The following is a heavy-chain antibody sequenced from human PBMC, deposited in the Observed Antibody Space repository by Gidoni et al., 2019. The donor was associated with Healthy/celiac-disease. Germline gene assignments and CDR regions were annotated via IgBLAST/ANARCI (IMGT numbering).Heavy chain of an antibody. CDR3: TRGSYHY. Sequence: EVQLVDSGGGLVQPGRSLSLSCTASGFIFGDYAISWFRQAPGKGLEWVGFIRSKPSGGTTEYAASVKGRFTISRDDSKSIAYLQMNSLKTEDTAVYYCTRGSYHYWGQGTLVTVSS. V-gene: IGHV3-49*03. CDR2: IRSKPSGGTT. J-gene: IGHJ4*02. CDR1: GFIFGDYA. D-gene: IGHD3-16*02.